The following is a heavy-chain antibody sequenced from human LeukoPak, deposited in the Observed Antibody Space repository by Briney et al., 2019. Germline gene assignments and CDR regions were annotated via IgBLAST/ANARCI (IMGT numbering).Heavy chain of an antibody. CDR2: IYTSGST. D-gene: IGHD1-26*01. J-gene: IGHJ4*02. CDR1: GGSISSGSYY. CDR3: ARYPLSGVDY. V-gene: IGHV4-61*02. Sequence: SETLSLTCTVSGGSISSGSYYWSWIRQPAGKGLEWIGRIYTSGSTNYNPSLKSRVTISVDTSKNQFSLKLSSVTAADTAVYYCARYPLSGVDYWGQGTLVTVSS.